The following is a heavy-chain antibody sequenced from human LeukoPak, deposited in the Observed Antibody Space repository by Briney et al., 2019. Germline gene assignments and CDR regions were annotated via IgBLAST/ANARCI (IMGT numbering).Heavy chain of an antibody. J-gene: IGHJ6*04. D-gene: IGHD7-27*01. Sequence: SETLSLSCSVSGGSISSFYWSWIRQTPGKGLEWIGYIYNTENVKYSPSLESRVTISIDTSNDQLSLKLTSVTAADTAVYYCARGGAWATGHHQMDVWGKGTTVTVSS. CDR2: IYNTENV. CDR1: GGSISSFY. CDR3: ARGGAWATGHHQMDV. V-gene: IGHV4-59*01.